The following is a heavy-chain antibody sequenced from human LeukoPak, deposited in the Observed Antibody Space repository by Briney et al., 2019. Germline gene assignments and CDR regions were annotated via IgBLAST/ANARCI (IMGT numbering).Heavy chain of an antibody. CDR3: TTYGSGRKFDY. V-gene: IGHV3-15*04. Sequence: PGGSLRLSCAASGFTFSSDAMSWVRQAPGKGLEWVGRIESKTDGGTTDYAAPVKGRFTISRDDSTNTLYLQMNSLKSEDTAVYYCTTYGSGRKFDYWGQGILVTVSS. D-gene: IGHD3-10*01. CDR1: GFTFSSDA. J-gene: IGHJ4*02. CDR2: IESKTDGGTT.